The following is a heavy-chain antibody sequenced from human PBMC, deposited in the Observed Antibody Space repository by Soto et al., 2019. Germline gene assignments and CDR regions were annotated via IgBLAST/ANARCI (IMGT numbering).Heavy chain of an antibody. Sequence: SETLSLTCTVSGGSISTDNYFWGWIRQPPGKGLEWIGSISYTGNTYYNPSLENRLSISLDTSENRFYLRLNSVTAADTAIYYCARPNDYWNGYGPFDYWGQGSLVTVSS. CDR3: ARPNDYWNGYGPFDY. CDR1: GGSISTDNYF. D-gene: IGHD3-3*01. V-gene: IGHV4-31*03. CDR2: ISYTGNT. J-gene: IGHJ4*02.